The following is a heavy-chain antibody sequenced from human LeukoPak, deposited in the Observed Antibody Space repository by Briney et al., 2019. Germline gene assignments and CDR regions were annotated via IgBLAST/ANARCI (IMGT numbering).Heavy chain of an antibody. J-gene: IGHJ4*02. D-gene: IGHD2-15*01. CDR2: IYPGDSDT. Sequence: GESLKISCKGSGYSFTSYWIGWVRQMPGKGLEWMGIIYPGDSDTRYSPSFQGLVTISADKSISTTYLQWRSLKASDTAMFFCARRVVVASTSLGDFDYWGQGTLVTVPS. V-gene: IGHV5-51*01. CDR1: GYSFTSYW. CDR3: ARRVVVASTSLGDFDY.